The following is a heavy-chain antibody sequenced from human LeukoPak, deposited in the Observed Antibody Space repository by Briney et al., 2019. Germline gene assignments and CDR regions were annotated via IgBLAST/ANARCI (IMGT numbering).Heavy chain of an antibody. D-gene: IGHD3-22*01. Sequence: PGGSLRLSCEASGFTFSSYAMTWFRQAPGKGLEWGSTISGSGDIIYYADSVKGRFTISRDNPKNTLYLQMNSLRAEDTAVYYCAKGRVGHSPGYYYGNDAFDIWGQGTMVTVSS. CDR3: AKGRVGHSPGYYYGNDAFDI. V-gene: IGHV3-23*01. CDR1: GFTFSSYA. CDR2: ISGSGDII. J-gene: IGHJ3*02.